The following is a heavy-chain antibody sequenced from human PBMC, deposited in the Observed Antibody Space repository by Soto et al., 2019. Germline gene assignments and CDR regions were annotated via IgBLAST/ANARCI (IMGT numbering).Heavy chain of an antibody. CDR1: DDSINSDKYY. Sequence: TSETLSLTCSVSDDSINSDKYYWGWIRQPPGKGLEWIGSVYYRGNAYYNPSLQTRVTISLDKSKSQFSLKLNSVTAADSAVYFCARLEGLATISYCFDFWGPGALVTVSS. V-gene: IGHV4-39*01. D-gene: IGHD5-12*01. CDR3: ARLEGLATISYCFDF. CDR2: VYYRGNA. J-gene: IGHJ4*02.